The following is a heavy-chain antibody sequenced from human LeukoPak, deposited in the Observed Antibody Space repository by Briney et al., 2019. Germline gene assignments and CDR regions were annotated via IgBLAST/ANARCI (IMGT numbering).Heavy chain of an antibody. CDR2: IHYSVGT. V-gene: IGHV4-59*08. J-gene: IGHJ5*02. CDR1: GNSISSFY. Sequence: KPSETLSLTCTVSGNSISSFYWSWIRQPPGKGLEWIGYIHYSVGTKYNPSLKSRVTISADTSENQFSLKLSSVTAADTAVYYCARHFFDWFRMKWFDPWGQGTLVTVSS. CDR3: ARHFFDWFRMKWFDP. D-gene: IGHD3-9*01.